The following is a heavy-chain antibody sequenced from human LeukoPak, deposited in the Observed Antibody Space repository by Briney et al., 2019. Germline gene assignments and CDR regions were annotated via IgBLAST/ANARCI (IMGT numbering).Heavy chain of an antibody. CDR3: ARPRYDFWSGYVDY. CDR2: IKQDGSEK. D-gene: IGHD3-3*01. J-gene: IGHJ4*02. CDR1: GFTFSSYW. V-gene: IGHV3-7*01. Sequence: GGSLRLSCAASGFTFSSYWMSWVRQAPGKGLEWVANIKQDGSEKYYVDSVKGRFTISRDNAKNSLYLQMNSLRAEDTAVYYCARPRYDFWSGYVDYWGQGTLVTVSS.